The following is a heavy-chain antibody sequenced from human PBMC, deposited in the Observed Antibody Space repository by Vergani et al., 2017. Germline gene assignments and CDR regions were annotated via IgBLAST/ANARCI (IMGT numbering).Heavy chain of an antibody. J-gene: IGHJ4*02. CDR1: GGSISSSSYY. Sequence: QLQLQESGPGLVKPSETLSLTCTVSGGSISSSSYYWGWIRQPPGKGLEWIGSIYYSGSTYYNPSLKSRVTISVDTSKNQFSLKLSSVTAADPAVYYCASLSGVYDYVWGSYRYYFDYWGQGTLVTVSS. CDR2: IYYSGST. D-gene: IGHD3-16*02. V-gene: IGHV4-39*01. CDR3: ASLSGVYDYVWGSYRYYFDY.